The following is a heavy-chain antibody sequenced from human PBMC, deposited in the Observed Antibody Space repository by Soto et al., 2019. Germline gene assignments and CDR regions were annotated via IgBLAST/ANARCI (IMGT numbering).Heavy chain of an antibody. CDR2: IYYSGST. D-gene: IGHD5-12*01. V-gene: IGHV4-59*01. CDR1: GGSISSYY. CDR3: GGGEYSDYELAPFDW. Sequence: PSETLSLTCTVSGGSISSYYWSWIRQPPGKGLEWIGYIYYSGSTNYNPSLKSRVTISVDTSKNQFSLKLRSVTAADTAVYYCGGGEYSDYELAPFDWWGKGTLVTVSS. J-gene: IGHJ4*02.